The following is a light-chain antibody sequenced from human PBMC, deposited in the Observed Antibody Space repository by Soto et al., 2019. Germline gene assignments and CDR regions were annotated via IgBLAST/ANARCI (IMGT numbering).Light chain of an antibody. Sequence: EIVLTQSPGTLSLSPGERATLSCRASQSVSSSYLAWYQQKPGQAPRLLIYGPSSRATAIPDRFSGSGSGTDFTLTISRLEPEDFAVYYCQQYGSSPPWTFGQGTTVEIK. J-gene: IGKJ1*01. V-gene: IGKV3-20*01. CDR3: QQYGSSPPWT. CDR2: GPS. CDR1: QSVSSSY.